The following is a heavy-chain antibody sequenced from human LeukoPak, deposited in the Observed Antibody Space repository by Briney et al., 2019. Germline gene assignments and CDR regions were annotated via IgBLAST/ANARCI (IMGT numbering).Heavy chain of an antibody. D-gene: IGHD6-19*01. J-gene: IGHJ4*02. CDR1: GGSISCSSYY. Sequence: SETLSLTCTVSGGSISCSSYYWGWIRQPPGKGLEWIGSIYYSGSTYYNPSLKSRVTISVDTSKNQFSLKLSSVTAADTAVYYCARLRSVAGPVKYYFDYWGQGTLVTVSS. V-gene: IGHV4-39*01. CDR3: ARLRSVAGPVKYYFDY. CDR2: IYYSGST.